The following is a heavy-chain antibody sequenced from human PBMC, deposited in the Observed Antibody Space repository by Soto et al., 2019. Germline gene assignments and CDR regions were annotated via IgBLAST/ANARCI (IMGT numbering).Heavy chain of an antibody. CDR3: AKGVSQYTPLALFDY. CDR1: GFTFSSYA. D-gene: IGHD5-18*01. J-gene: IGHJ4*02. CDR2: ISGSDGRT. Sequence: GSLRLSCVASGFTFSSYAMSWVRQAPGKGLEWVSTISGSDGRTYSTDSVKGRFTISRDNSRNTAYLQMNSLRVEDTAVYYCAKGVSQYTPLALFDYWGRGTLVTVSS. V-gene: IGHV3-23*01.